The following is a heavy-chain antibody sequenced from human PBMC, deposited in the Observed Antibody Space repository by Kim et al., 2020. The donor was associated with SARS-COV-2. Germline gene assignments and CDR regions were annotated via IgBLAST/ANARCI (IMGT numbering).Heavy chain of an antibody. CDR2: ISYDGSNK. CDR3: ARDAQIIMITFGQPIDY. V-gene: IGHV3-30-3*01. J-gene: IGHJ4*02. Sequence: GGSLRLSCAASGFTFSSYAMHWVRQAPGKGLEWVAVISYDGSNKYYADSVKGRFTISRDNSKNTLYLQMNSLRAEDTAVYYCARDAQIIMITFGQPIDYWGQGTLVTVSS. CDR1: GFTFSSYA. D-gene: IGHD3-16*01.